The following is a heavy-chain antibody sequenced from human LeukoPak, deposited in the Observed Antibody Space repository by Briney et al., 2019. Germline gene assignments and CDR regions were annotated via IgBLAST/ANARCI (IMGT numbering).Heavy chain of an antibody. V-gene: IGHV3-66*01. Sequence: GGSLRLSCAASGFTVSSYYMSWVRQAPGKGLEWVSVIYSGGSTYYADSVKDRFTISRDNSKNTLYLQMNNLRAEDTAVYYCARDGSGSYFNWFDPWGQGTLVTVSS. CDR3: ARDGSGSYFNWFDP. CDR2: IYSGGST. J-gene: IGHJ5*02. D-gene: IGHD3-10*01. CDR1: GFTVSSYY.